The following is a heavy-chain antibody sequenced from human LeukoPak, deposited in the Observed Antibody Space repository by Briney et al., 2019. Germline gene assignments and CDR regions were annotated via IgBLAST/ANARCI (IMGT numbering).Heavy chain of an antibody. Sequence: GGSLRLSCAASGFTFSSYSMNWVRQAPGKGLEWVSYISSSSSTIYYADSVKGRFTISRDNAKNSLYLQMNSLRAEDTAVYYCARAIAVAVYYFDYWGQGTLVTVSS. V-gene: IGHV3-48*04. CDR1: GFTFSSYS. J-gene: IGHJ4*02. CDR2: ISSSSSTI. CDR3: ARAIAVAVYYFDY. D-gene: IGHD6-19*01.